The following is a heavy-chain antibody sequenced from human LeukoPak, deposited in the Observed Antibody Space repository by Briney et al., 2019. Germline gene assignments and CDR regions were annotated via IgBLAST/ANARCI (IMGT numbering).Heavy chain of an antibody. CDR1: GFTFSSYW. CDR3: STGSGHAFDI. J-gene: IGHJ3*02. V-gene: IGHV3-74*01. CDR2: INSDGSST. D-gene: IGHD3-10*01. Sequence: GGSLRLSCAASGFTFSSYWMHWVRQVPGKGLVWVSRINSDGSSTSYADPVKGRFTISRDNAKNTLYVQMNSLRAEDTAVYYCSTGSGHAFDIWGRGTMVTVSS.